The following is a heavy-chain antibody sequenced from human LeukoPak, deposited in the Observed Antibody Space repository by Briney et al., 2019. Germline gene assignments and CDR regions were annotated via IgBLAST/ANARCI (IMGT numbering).Heavy chain of an antibody. V-gene: IGHV3-30*02. J-gene: IGHJ4*02. CDR3: AKVLSSSWGYFGF. CDR1: GFTFSSYG. D-gene: IGHD6-13*01. CDR2: IRNDGTDK. Sequence: GGSLRLSCAASGFTFSSYGMHWVRQAPGKALEWVAFIRNDGTDKYYADSVKGRFTISGDNSKNTLYVQMNSLRAEDTAIYYCAKVLSSSWGYFGFWGQGTLVTVSS.